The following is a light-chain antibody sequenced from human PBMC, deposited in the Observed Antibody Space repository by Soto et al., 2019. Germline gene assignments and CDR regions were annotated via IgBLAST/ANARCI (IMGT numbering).Light chain of an antibody. V-gene: IGLV1-47*01. CDR3: AAWDDTLTTLV. J-gene: IGLJ2*01. CDR1: NSNIGSNF. CDR2: KNN. Sequence: QSVLTQPPSASGTPGQRVTMSCSGRNSNIGSNFVSWYQQVPGTAPKLLIYKNNQRPSGVPDRVSGSKSATSASLAIAGLRSEDEAEYFCAAWDDTLTTLVFGAGTKVTVL.